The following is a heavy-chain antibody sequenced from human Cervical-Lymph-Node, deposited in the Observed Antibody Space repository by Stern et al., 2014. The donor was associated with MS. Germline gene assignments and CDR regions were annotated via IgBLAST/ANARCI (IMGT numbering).Heavy chain of an antibody. CDR1: GFDFTTYS. J-gene: IGHJ4*02. V-gene: IGHV3-21*01. CDR3: AREAYALPDSSVVCYFDS. CDR2: ISSTSNYI. D-gene: IGHD2-8*01. Sequence: EVQLVESGGGLVTTGGSLRLSCLTSGFDFTTYSMNWVRQAPGKGLEWVAFISSTSNYIHYADSVRGRFTVSRDNAKSSVSLQLNSLRVEDTAVYFCAREAYALPDSSVVCYFDSWGQGALVTVSS.